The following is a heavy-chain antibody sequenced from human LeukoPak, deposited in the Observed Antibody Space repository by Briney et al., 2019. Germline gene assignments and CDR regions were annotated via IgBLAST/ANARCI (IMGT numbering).Heavy chain of an antibody. D-gene: IGHD3-10*01. CDR2: INHSGST. V-gene: IGHV4-34*01. CDR3: AKHYMGSYDNRGLDY. CDR1: GGSFSGYY. Sequence: SETVSLTCAVYGGSFSGYYWSWIRQPPGKGLEWIGEINHSGSTDYNPSLKSRVTISVDTSKNQFSLKLSSVTAADTAVYYCAKHYMGSYDNRGLDYWGQGSLVTVSS. J-gene: IGHJ4*02.